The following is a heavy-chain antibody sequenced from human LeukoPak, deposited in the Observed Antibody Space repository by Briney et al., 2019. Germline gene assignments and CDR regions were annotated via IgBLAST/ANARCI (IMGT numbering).Heavy chain of an antibody. V-gene: IGHV4-59*08. D-gene: IGHD6-19*01. Sequence: SETLSLTCAVSGASISNYDWSWIRQPPGKGLEWIGYIYHSGSTNYNPSLKSRVTLSVDTSKNQFSLKLSSVTAADTAVYYCARHFLAGNSANAFDIWGQGTMVTVSS. CDR2: IYHSGST. J-gene: IGHJ3*02. CDR3: ARHFLAGNSANAFDI. CDR1: GASISNYD.